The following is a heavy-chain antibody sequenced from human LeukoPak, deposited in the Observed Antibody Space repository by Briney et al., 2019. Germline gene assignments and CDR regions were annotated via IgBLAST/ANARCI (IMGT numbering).Heavy chain of an antibody. D-gene: IGHD6-13*01. CDR1: GFTFSSYA. V-gene: IGHV3-23*01. J-gene: IGHJ4*02. CDR2: ISGSGGST. Sequence: GGSLRLSCAASGFTFSSYAMSWVRQAPGNGREWVSAISGSGGSTYYADSVKGRFTISRDNSKNTLYLQMNSLRAEDTAVYYCAKFGSSSSWIWESGFDYWGQGTLVTVSS. CDR3: AKFGSSSSWIWESGFDY.